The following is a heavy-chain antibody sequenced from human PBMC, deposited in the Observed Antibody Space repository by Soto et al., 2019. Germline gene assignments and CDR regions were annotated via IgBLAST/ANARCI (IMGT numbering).Heavy chain of an antibody. CDR1: GFSFSGYA. Sequence: GGSLRLSCVASGFSFSGYAMSWVRQAPGKGLVWVSSITGTGVSIYYADSVRGRFTISRDNSKNTLYLQMSSLRAEDAARYYCAKDSIPYSSSYDLDHWGRGALVTVSS. J-gene: IGHJ4*02. V-gene: IGHV3-23*01. CDR2: ITGTGVSI. CDR3: AKDSIPYSSSYDLDH. D-gene: IGHD6-6*01.